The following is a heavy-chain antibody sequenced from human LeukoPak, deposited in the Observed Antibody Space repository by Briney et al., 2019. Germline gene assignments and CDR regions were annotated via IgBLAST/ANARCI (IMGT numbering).Heavy chain of an antibody. D-gene: IGHD3-22*01. CDR2: IYHSGST. CDR3: ARSVPYYDSSGYYP. CDR1: DGSISSSNW. V-gene: IGHV4-4*02. Sequence: SGTLSLTCAVSDGSISSSNWWSWVRQPPGKGLEWIGEIYHSGSTNYNPSLKSRVTISVDKSKNQFSLKLSSVTAADTAVYYCARSVPYYDSSGYYPWGQGTLVTVSS. J-gene: IGHJ5*02.